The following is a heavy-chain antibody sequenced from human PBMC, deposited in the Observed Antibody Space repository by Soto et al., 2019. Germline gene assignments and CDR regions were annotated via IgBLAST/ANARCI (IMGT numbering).Heavy chain of an antibody. V-gene: IGHV4-34*01. CDR3: ARDGGERY. D-gene: IGHD2-21*01. J-gene: IGHJ4*02. CDR1: GGSFSGYY. Sequence: QVQLQQWGAGLLKPSETLSLTCAVYGGSFSGYYWSWIRQPPGKGLEWIGEINHSGSTNYNPSPKIRVTIPVDTSTNQFSLELSSVTAADPAVYYCARDGGERYWGQGTLVTVSS. CDR2: INHSGST.